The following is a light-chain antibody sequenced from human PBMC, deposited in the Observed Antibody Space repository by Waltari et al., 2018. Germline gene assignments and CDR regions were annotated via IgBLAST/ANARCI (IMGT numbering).Light chain of an antibody. V-gene: IGKV3-11*01. CDR1: PNITNF. CDR3: QQRNNWLVT. Sequence: EIVLTQSPATLSLSPGERATLPCRASPNITNFLAWYQQKPGQAPRLLMFDASKRATGIPTRFSGGGSGTDFTLTIGSLEPEDFAVYYCQQRNNWLVTFGGGTKVEIK. CDR2: DAS. J-gene: IGKJ4*01.